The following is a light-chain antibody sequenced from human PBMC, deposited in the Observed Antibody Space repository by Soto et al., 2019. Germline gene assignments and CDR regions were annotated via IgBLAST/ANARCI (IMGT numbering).Light chain of an antibody. CDR1: QSLLHGNGYNY. CDR3: MQTLQTPWT. V-gene: IGKV2-28*01. J-gene: IGKJ1*01. CDR2: LGS. Sequence: DIVMTQSPLSLPVTPGEPASISCRSSQSLLHGNGYNYLDWYLQKPGQSPQLLICLGSNRASGVPDRFSGSGSGTDFTLKISRVEAEDVGVYYCMQTLQTPWTFGQGTKVEIK.